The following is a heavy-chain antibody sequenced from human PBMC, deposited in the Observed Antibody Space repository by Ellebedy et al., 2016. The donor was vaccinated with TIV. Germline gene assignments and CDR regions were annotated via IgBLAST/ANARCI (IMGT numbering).Heavy chain of an antibody. CDR2: IFPSDSDV. CDR3: ARFGSATGVYDV. CDR1: GYLFTSLW. V-gene: IGHV5-51*01. D-gene: IGHD7-27*01. J-gene: IGHJ3*01. Sequence: PGGSLRLSCQASGYLFTSLWIGWVRQMPGKGLEWMAIIFPSDSDVRYRPAAQGHVTSSADTSTNTAYLHWNSLEVSDTATYFCARFGSATGVYDVWGPGTPVTVSS.